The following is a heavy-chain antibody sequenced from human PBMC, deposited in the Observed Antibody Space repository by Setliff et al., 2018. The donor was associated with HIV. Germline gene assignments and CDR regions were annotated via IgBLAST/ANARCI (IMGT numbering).Heavy chain of an antibody. CDR1: GFSLSTSGVG. D-gene: IGHD2-15*01. CDR3: AHSWSGGIGKPGFDY. J-gene: IGHJ4*02. Sequence: SGPTLVNPTQTLTLTCTFSGFSLSTSGVGVGWIRQPPGKALEWLALIYWDNDERYNPSLKDRLSITKDTSKNQVVLTMTNMDPVDTATYYCAHSWSGGIGKPGFDYWGQGTLVTVSS. V-gene: IGHV2-5*02. CDR2: IYWDNDE.